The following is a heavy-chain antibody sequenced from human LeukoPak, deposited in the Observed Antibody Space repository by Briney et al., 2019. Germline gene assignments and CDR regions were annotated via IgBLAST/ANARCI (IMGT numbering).Heavy chain of an antibody. CDR2: INTNGANT. D-gene: IGHD6-13*01. Sequence: GGSLRLSCSASGFTFKSYAMHWVRQAPGKGLEYVSSINTNGANTYYADSVKGRFTISRDNSRNTVYVQMNSLTPEDTAVYYCVKGLNYSTPQRTSWGQGTLVTVSS. V-gene: IGHV3-64*05. CDR1: GFTFKSYA. CDR3: VKGLNYSTPQRTS. J-gene: IGHJ5*02.